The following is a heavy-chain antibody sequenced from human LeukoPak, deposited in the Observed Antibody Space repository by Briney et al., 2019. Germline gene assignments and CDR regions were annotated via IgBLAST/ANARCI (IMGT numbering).Heavy chain of an antibody. V-gene: IGHV1-46*01. Sequence: ASVKVSCKASGYTFTSYDINWVRQAPGQGLEWMGIINPNGGDTNYAQKFQGRVTMTRDTSTSTLYMELSNLISDDTAVYYCGRGEAAPINELLHPWGQGTLVTVSS. D-gene: IGHD1-7*01. CDR2: INPNGGDT. CDR1: GYTFTSYD. CDR3: GRGEAAPINELLHP. J-gene: IGHJ5*02.